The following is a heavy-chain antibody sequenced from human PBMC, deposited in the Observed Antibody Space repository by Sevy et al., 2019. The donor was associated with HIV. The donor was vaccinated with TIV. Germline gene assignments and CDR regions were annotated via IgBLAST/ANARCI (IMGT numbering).Heavy chain of an antibody. CDR2: IVSSGST. Sequence: GGSLRLSCAISGFTVNDKYIIWVRQAPGKGLEWVSAIVSSGSTYYADSAQGRFSISSDNSKNTVELQMSSVGAEDKAVYYCVSLFLSYRSGWSYFDYWGQGTLVTVSS. V-gene: IGHV3-66*02. J-gene: IGHJ4*02. CDR3: VSLFLSYRSGWSYFDY. D-gene: IGHD6-19*01. CDR1: GFTVNDKY.